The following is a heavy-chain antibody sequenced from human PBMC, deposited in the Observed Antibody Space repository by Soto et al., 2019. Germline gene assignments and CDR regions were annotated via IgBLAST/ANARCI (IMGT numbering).Heavy chain of an antibody. Sequence: RGSLRLSCAASGFTFSSYWMSWVRQAPGKGLEWVANIKQDGSEKYYVDSVKGRFTISRDNAKNSLYLQMNSLRAEDTAVYYCARDGSGYSGYDYYYYGMDVWGQGTTVTVSS. V-gene: IGHV3-7*01. CDR3: ARDGSGYSGYDYYYYGMDV. D-gene: IGHD5-12*01. J-gene: IGHJ6*02. CDR1: GFTFSSYW. CDR2: IKQDGSEK.